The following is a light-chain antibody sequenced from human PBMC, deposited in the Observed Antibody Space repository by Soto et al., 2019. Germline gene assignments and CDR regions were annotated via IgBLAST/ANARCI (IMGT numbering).Light chain of an antibody. J-gene: IGLJ1*01. CDR2: GNN. CDR3: QSYDSSLSAPYV. V-gene: IGLV1-40*01. CDR1: IGAGYD. Sequence: VLTQPPSVSGAPGQRVTISCTGSIGAGYDVHWYQQLPGTAPKLLIYGNNNRPSGVPDRFSGSKSGTSASLAITGLQAEDEADYYCQSYDSSLSAPYVFGTGTKVTVL.